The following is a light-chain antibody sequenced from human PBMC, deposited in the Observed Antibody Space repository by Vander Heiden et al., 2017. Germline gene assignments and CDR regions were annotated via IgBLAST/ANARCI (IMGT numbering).Light chain of an antibody. J-gene: IGKJ1*01. Sequence: DIQMTQSPSSLSASVGDRVTITCRASQSISSYLNWYQQKPGKAPKLLIYAASSWQSGVPSRFSGSGSGTDFTLTISRLQPEDFATYYCQQSYSTPTFGQGTKVEIK. CDR3: QQSYSTPT. V-gene: IGKV1-39*01. CDR2: AAS. CDR1: QSISSY.